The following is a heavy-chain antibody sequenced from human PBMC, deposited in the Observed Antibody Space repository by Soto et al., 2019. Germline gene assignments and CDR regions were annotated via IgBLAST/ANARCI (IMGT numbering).Heavy chain of an antibody. J-gene: IGHJ4*02. Sequence: GSLRLSCEGSGFTFSSYGMHWVRQAPGKGLEWVAGIWYDGTNKYYGDSVMGRFTISRDNSKNTVYLQMNSLRAEDMGLYYCARGLVGFFHIDYWGQGTLVTVSS. V-gene: IGHV3-33*01. D-gene: IGHD2-8*02. CDR2: IWYDGTNK. CDR3: ARGLVGFFHIDY. CDR1: GFTFSSYG.